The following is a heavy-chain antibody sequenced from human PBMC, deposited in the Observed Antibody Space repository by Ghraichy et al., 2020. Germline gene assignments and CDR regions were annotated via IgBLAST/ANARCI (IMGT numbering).Heavy chain of an antibody. V-gene: IGHV3-7*01. CDR1: GFTFRSYW. CDR2: IKQDGSEK. J-gene: IGHJ4*02. D-gene: IGHD4-17*01. CDR3: ARDEDYGDSLDY. Sequence: GGSLRLCCAASGFTFRSYWMSWVRQAPGKGLEWVANIKQDGSEKYYVDSVKGRFTISRDNAKNSLYLQMNSLRAEDTAVYYCARDEDYGDSLDYWGQGTLVTVSS.